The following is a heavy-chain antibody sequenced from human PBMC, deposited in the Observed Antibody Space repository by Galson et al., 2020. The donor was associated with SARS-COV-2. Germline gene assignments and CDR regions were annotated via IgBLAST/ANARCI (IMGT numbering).Heavy chain of an antibody. J-gene: IGHJ4*02. Sequence: SVKVSCKASGGTFRSYAISWVRQAPGQGLEWMGRIIPILGIANYGQKLQGSVTITADKSTSTAYMELSSLRSEDTAVYYCARYGGYCSGGRCYGRVDTASDYWGQGTLVTVSS. D-gene: IGHD2-15*01. CDR2: IIPILGIA. CDR3: ARYGGYCSGGRCYGRVDTASDY. CDR1: GGTFRSYA. V-gene: IGHV1-69*10.